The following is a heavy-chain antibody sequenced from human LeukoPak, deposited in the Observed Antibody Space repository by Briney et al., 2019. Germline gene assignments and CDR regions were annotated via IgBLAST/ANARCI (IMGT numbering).Heavy chain of an antibody. CDR2: ISSSSSYI. Sequence: PGGSLRLSCAASEFSVGSNYMTWVRQAPGKGLEWVSSISSSSSYIYYADSVKGRFTISRDNAKNSLYLQMNSLRAEDTAVYYCAILGRVVPDYWGQGTLVTVSS. J-gene: IGHJ4*02. CDR1: EFSVGSNY. D-gene: IGHD2-21*01. V-gene: IGHV3-21*01. CDR3: AILGRVVPDY.